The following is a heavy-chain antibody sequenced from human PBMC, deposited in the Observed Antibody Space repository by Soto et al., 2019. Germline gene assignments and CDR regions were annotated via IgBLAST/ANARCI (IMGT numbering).Heavy chain of an antibody. CDR1: GGSVSSGSYY. V-gene: IGHV4-61*01. CDR2: IYYSGST. CDR3: VRDFRSGYEYESEWFDP. Sequence: QVQLQESGPGLVKPSETLSLTCTVSGGSVSSGSYYWSWIRQPPGKGLEWIGYIYYSGSTNYNPSLKSRVTTSLDTSKNQFSLKLSSVTAADTAVYYCVRDFRSGYEYESEWFDPWGQGTLVTVSS. J-gene: IGHJ5*02. D-gene: IGHD5-12*01.